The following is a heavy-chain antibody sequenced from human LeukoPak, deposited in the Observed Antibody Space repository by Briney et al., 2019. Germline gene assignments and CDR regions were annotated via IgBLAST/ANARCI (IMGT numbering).Heavy chain of an antibody. J-gene: IGHJ4*02. CDR2: ISSSGSTI. V-gene: IGHV3-11*01. CDR3: ASRVFIAAAGVD. D-gene: IGHD6-13*01. Sequence: GGSLRLSCAASGFTFSDYYMSWIRQAPGKGLEWVSYISSSGSTIYYADSVKGRFTISKDNAKNSLYLQMNSLRAEDTAVYYCASRVFIAAAGVDWGQGTLVTVSS. CDR1: GFTFSDYY.